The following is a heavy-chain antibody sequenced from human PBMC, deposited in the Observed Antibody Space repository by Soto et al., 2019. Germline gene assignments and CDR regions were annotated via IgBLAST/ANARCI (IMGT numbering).Heavy chain of an antibody. J-gene: IGHJ5*02. CDR3: ARDKTPPNYYGAGKNWFAP. CDR1: GDSITSTNW. CDR2: VYHGGST. Sequence: SETLSLTCVVSGDSITSTNWWSWVRQPPGKGLEWIGEVYHGGSTNYNPSLKSRVTISVDKSKNQFSLKLTSVTAADTAVYYCARDKTPPNYYGAGKNWFAPWGEGTLVTLL. V-gene: IGHV4-4*02. D-gene: IGHD3-10*01.